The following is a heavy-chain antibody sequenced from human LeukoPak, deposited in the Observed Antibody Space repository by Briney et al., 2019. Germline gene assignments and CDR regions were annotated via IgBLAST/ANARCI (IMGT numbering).Heavy chain of an antibody. D-gene: IGHD2-2*01. CDR2: ITPRSGST. CDR3: AKVHCSSTSCSHDPFDI. CDR1: GYTFTSYY. V-gene: IGHV1-46*01. Sequence: ASVKVSCKASGYTFTSYYMHWVRQAPGQGLEWMGVITPRSGSTTYAQRLQGRVSMTRDTSTSTVYMELSSLRSEDTAVYYCAKVHCSSTSCSHDPFDIWGQGTMVTVSS. J-gene: IGHJ3*02.